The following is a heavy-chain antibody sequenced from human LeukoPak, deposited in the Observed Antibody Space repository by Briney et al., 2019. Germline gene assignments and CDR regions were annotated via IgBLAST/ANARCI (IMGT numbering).Heavy chain of an antibody. V-gene: IGHV3-23*01. J-gene: IGHJ4*02. CDR1: GFTFSTYA. Sequence: PGGSLRLSCAASGFTFSTYAMSWVRQAPGKGLEWVSTISGSGDSTYYADSVKGRFTISRDNSKNMLYLQMNSLRAEDTAVYYCVYSGDYEKGYWGQGTLVTVSS. CDR2: ISGSGDST. CDR3: VYSGDYEKGY. D-gene: IGHD4-17*01.